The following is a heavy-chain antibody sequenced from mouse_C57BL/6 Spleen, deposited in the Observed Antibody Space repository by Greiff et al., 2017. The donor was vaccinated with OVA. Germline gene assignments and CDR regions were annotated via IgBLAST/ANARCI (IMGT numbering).Heavy chain of an antibody. CDR1: GFNIKDDY. CDR2: IDPENGDT. J-gene: IGHJ3*01. CDR3: TTYDYDYPWFAY. Sequence: VHVKQSGAELVRPGASVKLSCTASGFNIKDDYMHWVKQRPEQGLEWIGWIDPENGDTEYASKFQGKATITADTSSNTAYLQLSSLTSEDTAVYYCTTYDYDYPWFAYWGQGTLVTVSA. V-gene: IGHV14-4*01. D-gene: IGHD2-4*01.